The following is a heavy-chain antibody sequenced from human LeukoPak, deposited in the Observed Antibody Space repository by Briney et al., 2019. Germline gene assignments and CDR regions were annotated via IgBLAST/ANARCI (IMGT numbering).Heavy chain of an antibody. CDR1: GFIFSDYG. Sequence: PGGSLRLSCAVSGFIFSDYGFHWVRQAPGKGLEWVAVTRFDGSIKQYADSVKGRSTISRDDSKNTLYLQMNSLKSEDTAVYYCARWGGTRQYYFDYWGRGTPVTVSS. J-gene: IGHJ4*02. CDR3: ARWGGTRQYYFDY. D-gene: IGHD1-1*01. CDR2: TRFDGSIK. V-gene: IGHV3-33*01.